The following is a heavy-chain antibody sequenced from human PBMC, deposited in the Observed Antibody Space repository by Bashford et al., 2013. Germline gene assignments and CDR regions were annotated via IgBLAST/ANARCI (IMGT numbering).Heavy chain of an antibody. V-gene: IGHV1-69*13. CDR1: WRHLQHLC. D-gene: IGHD3-22*01. Sequence: SVKVSCKASWRHLQHLCCHLGATGPGQGLEWMGGIIPIFGTANLAQKFQGRVTITADESTSTAYMELSSLRSDDTAVYYCARDLAEYDSKWHGIYYYSGLDVWGQGTTVTVSS. CDR2: IIPIFGTA. J-gene: IGHJ6*02. CDR3: ARDLAEYDSKWHGIYYYSGLDV.